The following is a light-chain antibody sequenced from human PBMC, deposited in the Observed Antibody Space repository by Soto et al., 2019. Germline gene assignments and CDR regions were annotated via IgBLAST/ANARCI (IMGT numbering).Light chain of an antibody. V-gene: IGKV1-5*03. CDR1: QSISSW. Sequence: DIQMTQSPSTLYASVGDRVTITCRASQSISSWLDWYQQKPGKAPKVLVYKASNLESGVPSRFSGSGSGTEFTLTISSLQPDDFATYYCQQYNTYWTFGQGTKVEIK. CDR2: KAS. CDR3: QQYNTYWT. J-gene: IGKJ1*01.